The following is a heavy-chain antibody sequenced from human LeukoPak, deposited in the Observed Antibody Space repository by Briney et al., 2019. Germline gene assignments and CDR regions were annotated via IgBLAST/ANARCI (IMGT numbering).Heavy chain of an antibody. CDR1: GGSFSGYY. Sequence: PSETLSLTCAVYGGSFSGYYWSWIRQPPGKGLEWIGEINHSGSTNYNPSLKSRVTISVDTSKNQFSLKLSSVTAADTAVYYCARGGYSYGQVVQFDYWGQGTLVTVSS. CDR3: ARGGYSYGQVVQFDY. V-gene: IGHV4-34*01. J-gene: IGHJ4*02. D-gene: IGHD5-18*01. CDR2: INHSGST.